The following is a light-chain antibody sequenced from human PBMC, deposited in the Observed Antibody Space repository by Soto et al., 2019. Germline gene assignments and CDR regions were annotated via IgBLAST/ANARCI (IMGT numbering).Light chain of an antibody. CDR1: QSISSY. V-gene: IGKV1-39*01. Sequence: DIQMTQSPSSLSASVGDRVTITCRASQSISSYLNWYQQKPGKAPKLLIFAASTLHSGVPSRFSGSGSGTDFTLTINSLQPEDFATYYCQQSYSTPRTFGQGTKVEIK. CDR3: QQSYSTPRT. J-gene: IGKJ1*01. CDR2: AAS.